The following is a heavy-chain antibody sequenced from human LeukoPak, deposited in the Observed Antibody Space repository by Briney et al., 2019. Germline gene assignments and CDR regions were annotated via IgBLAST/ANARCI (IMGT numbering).Heavy chain of an antibody. CDR3: ARGPYSGYDWRDAFDI. CDR1: GGSISSSNW. J-gene: IGHJ3*02. CDR2: IYHRGTT. Sequence: PSETLSLTCTVSGGSISSSNWWSWVRQPPGKGLEWIGEIYHRGTTNYNPSLKSRVSISVDKSKNQFSLKLSSVTAADTAVYYCARGPYSGYDWRDAFDIWGQGTMVTVSS. V-gene: IGHV4-4*02. D-gene: IGHD5-12*01.